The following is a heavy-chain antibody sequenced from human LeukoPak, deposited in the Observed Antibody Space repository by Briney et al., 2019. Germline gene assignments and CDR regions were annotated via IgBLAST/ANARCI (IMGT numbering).Heavy chain of an antibody. V-gene: IGHV3-21*01. CDR2: ISSSSSYI. D-gene: IGHD5-12*01. Sequence: GGSLRLSCAASRFSFSDYNMNWVRQAPGKGLEWVSSISSSSSYIYYADSVKGRFTISRDNSKNTLYLQMNSLRAEDTAVYYCARGPSGYHNTGGQGTLVTVSS. CDR3: ARGPSGYHNT. J-gene: IGHJ4*02. CDR1: RFSFSDYN.